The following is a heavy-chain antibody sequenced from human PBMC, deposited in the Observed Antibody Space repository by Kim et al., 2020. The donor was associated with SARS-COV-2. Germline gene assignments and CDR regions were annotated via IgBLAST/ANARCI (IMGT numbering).Heavy chain of an antibody. CDR3: ARRPYCSSTSCYFNWYYYYGMDV. D-gene: IGHD2-2*01. J-gene: IGHJ6*02. CDR2: INAGNGNT. Sequence: ASVKVSCKASGYTFTSYAMHWVRQAPGQRLEWMGWINAGNGNTKYSQKFQGRVTITRDTSASTAYMELSSLRSEDTAVYYCARRPYCSSTSCYFNWYYYYGMDVWGQGTTVTVSS. V-gene: IGHV1-3*01. CDR1: GYTFTSYA.